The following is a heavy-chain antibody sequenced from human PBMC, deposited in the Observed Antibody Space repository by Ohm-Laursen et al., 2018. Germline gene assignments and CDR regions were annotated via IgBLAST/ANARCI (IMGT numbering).Heavy chain of an antibody. CDR1: GFTFSSYS. J-gene: IGHJ4*02. Sequence: SLRLSCTASGFTFSSYSMNWVRQAPGKGLEWVSSISSSSSYIYYADSVKGRFTISRDNFKNTLYLQMNSLRAEDTAVYYCARSPSSGYFDYWGQGTLVTVSS. V-gene: IGHV3-21*04. CDR2: ISSSSSYI. CDR3: ARSPSSGYFDY. D-gene: IGHD3-3*01.